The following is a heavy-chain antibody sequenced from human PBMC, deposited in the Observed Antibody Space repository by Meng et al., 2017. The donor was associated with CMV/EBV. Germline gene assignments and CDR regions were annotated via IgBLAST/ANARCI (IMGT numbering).Heavy chain of an antibody. V-gene: IGHV2-5*01. D-gene: IGHD6-19*01. Sequence: SGPTLVKPTQTLTLTCTFSGFSLNTSGVGVGWIRQPPGKALEWLALIYWNDDKRYSPSLKSRLTITKDTSKNQVVLTMTNMDPVDTATYYCAHQDQWLAPSYGMDVWGQGTTVTVSS. CDR2: IYWNDDK. CDR3: AHQDQWLAPSYGMDV. CDR1: GFSLNTSGVG. J-gene: IGHJ6*02.